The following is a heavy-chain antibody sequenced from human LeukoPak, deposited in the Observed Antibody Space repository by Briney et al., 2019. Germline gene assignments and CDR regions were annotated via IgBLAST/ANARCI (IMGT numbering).Heavy chain of an antibody. CDR1: GYTFTGYY. CDR3: SRNQLGDRWFDY. V-gene: IGHV1-2*02. Sequence: GASVKVSCKASGYTFTGYYMHWVRQAPGQGLEWMGWTSPNSGDTKYAQKFQGRVTMTRDTSISTAYMELSRLRSDDTAVYYCSRNQLGDRWFDYWGQGTLVTVSS. D-gene: IGHD3-16*01. CDR2: TSPNSGDT. J-gene: IGHJ4*02.